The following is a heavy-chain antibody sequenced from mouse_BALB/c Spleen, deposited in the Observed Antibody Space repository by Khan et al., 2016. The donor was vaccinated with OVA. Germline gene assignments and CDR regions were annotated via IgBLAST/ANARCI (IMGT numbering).Heavy chain of an antibody. V-gene: IGHV5-17*02. CDR3: ARSGGNFHWYFDV. D-gene: IGHD2-1*01. CDR2: ISSGRSTI. J-gene: IGHJ1*01. CDR1: GFTFSSFG. Sequence: VQLKESGGGLVQPGGSRKLSCAASGFTFSSFGMHWVRQAPEKGLEWVAYISSGRSTIYYVDSVKGRFTISRDNPKNTLFLQMTSLSSEDTAMYYCARSGGNFHWYFDVWGAGTSVTVSS.